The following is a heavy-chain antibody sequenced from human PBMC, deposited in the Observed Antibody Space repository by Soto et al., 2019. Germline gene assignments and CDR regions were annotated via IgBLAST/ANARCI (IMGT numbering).Heavy chain of an antibody. J-gene: IGHJ5*02. CDR2: ISSSGSTI. CDR1: GFTFSSYE. V-gene: IGHV3-48*03. CDR3: ARLGLTTSWFDP. Sequence: ILSCAXSGFTFSSYEMNWVRQAPGKGLEWVSYISSSGSTIYYADSVKGRFTISRDNAKNSLYLQMNSLRAEDTAVYYCARLGLTTSWFDPWGQGTLVTVSS. D-gene: IGHD4-17*01.